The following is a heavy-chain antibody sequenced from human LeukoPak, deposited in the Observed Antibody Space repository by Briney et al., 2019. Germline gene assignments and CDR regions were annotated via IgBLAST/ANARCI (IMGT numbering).Heavy chain of an antibody. Sequence: GGSLRLSCAASGFTFRSYWMSWVRQAPGKGLVWMANMKLDGSEEYYVDSVKGRFTISSDNAKNSLYLQMNSLRVDDTAAYYCARWARYGSSGSCYSWFDRWGQGTLVTVSS. CDR1: GFTFRSYW. D-gene: IGHD2-15*01. CDR3: ARWARYGSSGSCYSWFDR. J-gene: IGHJ5*02. V-gene: IGHV3-7*01. CDR2: MKLDGSEE.